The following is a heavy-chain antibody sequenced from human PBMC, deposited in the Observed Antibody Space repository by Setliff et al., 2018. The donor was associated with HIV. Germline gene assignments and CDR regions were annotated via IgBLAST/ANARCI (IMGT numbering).Heavy chain of an antibody. CDR3: ARGRTNSSYYNFWSAYSSTMDV. J-gene: IGHJ6*02. D-gene: IGHD3-3*01. Sequence: ASVKVSCKASGYTFTGYYIHWVRQAPGQGLEWMGWINPNTGDTDYAQKFQGWVTMTRETSISTAYMELRRLKSDDAAVYYCARGRTNSSYYNFWSAYSSTMDVWGHGTTVTVSS. CDR1: GYTFTGYY. V-gene: IGHV1-2*04. CDR2: INPNTGDT.